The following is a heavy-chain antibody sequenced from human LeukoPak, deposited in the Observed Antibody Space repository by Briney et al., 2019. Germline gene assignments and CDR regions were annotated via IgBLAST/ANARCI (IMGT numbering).Heavy chain of an antibody. CDR1: GDSVSSSSAA. CDR2: TYYRSKWYN. Sequence: SQTLSLTCAISGDSVSSSSAAWSWIRQSPSRGLEWLGRTYYRSKWYNDYAISVKSRITINPDTSKNRFSLQLNSMTPEDTAVYYCAREGSEGYLFDYWGQGTLVTVSS. CDR3: AREGSEGYLFDY. J-gene: IGHJ4*02. V-gene: IGHV6-1*01. D-gene: IGHD1-1*01.